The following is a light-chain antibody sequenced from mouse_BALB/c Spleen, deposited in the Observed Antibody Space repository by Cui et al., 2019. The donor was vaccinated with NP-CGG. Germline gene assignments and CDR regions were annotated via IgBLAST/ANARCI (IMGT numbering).Light chain of an antibody. CDR1: TGAVTINNY. Sequence: QAVVPQESALTTSPGETVTLTCRPSTGAVTINNYANWVQEKPDHLFTGLIGGTNNRAPGVPARFSGSLIGDKAALTITGAQTEDEAIYFCALWYSNHWVFGGGTKLTVL. CDR2: GTN. V-gene: IGLV1*01. CDR3: ALWYSNHWV. J-gene: IGLJ1*01.